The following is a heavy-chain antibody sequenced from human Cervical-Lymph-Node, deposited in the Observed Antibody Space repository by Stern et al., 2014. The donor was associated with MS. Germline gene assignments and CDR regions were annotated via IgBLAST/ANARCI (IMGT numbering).Heavy chain of an antibody. D-gene: IGHD1-26*01. CDR1: GGSMSSKY. CDR2: VYSDGST. CDR3: ARVTGRGTRQNWFDS. J-gene: IGHJ5*01. Sequence: QVQLQESGPGLVKPSETVSLTCTVSGGSMSSKYWNWIRQPPGKGLEWIGYVYSDGSTNYNPSLKSRVIISLDTSTNQFSLSLTSVTAADTAVYYCARVTGRGTRQNWFDSWSQGTLVTVSS. V-gene: IGHV4-59*01.